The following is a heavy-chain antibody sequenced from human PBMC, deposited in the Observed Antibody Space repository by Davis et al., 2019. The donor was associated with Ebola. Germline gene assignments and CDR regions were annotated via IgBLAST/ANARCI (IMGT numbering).Heavy chain of an antibody. J-gene: IGHJ6*02. Sequence: ASVKVSCKASGYTFTSYDINWVRQATGQGLEWMGWMNPNSGNTGYAQKFQGRVTMTRNTSISTAYMELSSLRSEDTAVYYCAREWAAAGRAGVDYGMDVWGQGTTVTVSS. CDR1: GYTFTSYD. CDR2: MNPNSGNT. D-gene: IGHD6-13*01. V-gene: IGHV1-8*01. CDR3: AREWAAAGRAGVDYGMDV.